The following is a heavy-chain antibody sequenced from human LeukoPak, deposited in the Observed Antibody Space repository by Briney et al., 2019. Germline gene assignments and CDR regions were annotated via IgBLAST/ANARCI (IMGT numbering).Heavy chain of an antibody. CDR3: ATSPRLGGQWLAQTVY. V-gene: IGHV3-23*01. Sequence: GGSLRLSCAASGFTFSSYWMTWVRQAPGKGLEWVSAISGSGGSTYYADSVKGRFTISRDNSKNTLYLQMNSLRAEDTAVYYCATSPRLGGQWLAQTVYWGQGTLVTVSS. J-gene: IGHJ4*02. CDR2: ISGSGGST. D-gene: IGHD6-19*01. CDR1: GFTFSSYW.